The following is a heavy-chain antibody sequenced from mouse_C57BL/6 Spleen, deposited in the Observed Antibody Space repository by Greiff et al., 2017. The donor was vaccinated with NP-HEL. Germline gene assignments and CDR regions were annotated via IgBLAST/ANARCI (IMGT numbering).Heavy chain of an antibody. J-gene: IGHJ4*01. CDR2: IYPGSGST. CDR3: ARCGVYDGGYYAMDY. D-gene: IGHD2-12*01. Sequence: VQLQQPGAELVKPGASVKMSCKASGYTFTSYWITWVKQRPGQGLEWIGDIYPGSGSTNYNEKFKSKATLTVDTSSSTAYMQLSSLTSEDSAVYYCARCGVYDGGYYAMDYWGQGTSVTVSS. V-gene: IGHV1-55*01. CDR1: GYTFTSYW.